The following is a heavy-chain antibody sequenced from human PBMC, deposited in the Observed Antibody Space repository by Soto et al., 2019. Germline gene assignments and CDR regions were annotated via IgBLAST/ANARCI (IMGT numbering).Heavy chain of an antibody. CDR1: GFTFSSYA. Sequence: QVQLVESGGGVVQPGRSLRLSCAASGFTFSSYAMHWVRQAPGKGLEWVAVISYDGSNKSYADSVKGRFTISRDNSKNTLYLQMNSLRAEDTAVYYCARETYYDFWSGTYYGMDVWGQGTTVTVSS. V-gene: IGHV3-30-3*01. CDR2: ISYDGSNK. CDR3: ARETYYDFWSGTYYGMDV. D-gene: IGHD3-3*01. J-gene: IGHJ6*02.